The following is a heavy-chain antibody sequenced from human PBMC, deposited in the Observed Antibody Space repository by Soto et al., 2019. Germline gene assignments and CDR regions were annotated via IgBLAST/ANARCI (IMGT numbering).Heavy chain of an antibody. CDR3: ASFIAVAGNFDY. J-gene: IGHJ4*02. V-gene: IGHV3-23*01. D-gene: IGHD6-19*01. Sequence: PGGSLRLSCAASGFTFSNYAMNWIRQAPGKGLEWLSSISANGRNAYYADSVKGRFTISRDRSKNTLYLQLDSLRVEDTAVYYCASFIAVAGNFDYWGQGTLVTVSS. CDR2: ISANGRNA. CDR1: GFTFSNYA.